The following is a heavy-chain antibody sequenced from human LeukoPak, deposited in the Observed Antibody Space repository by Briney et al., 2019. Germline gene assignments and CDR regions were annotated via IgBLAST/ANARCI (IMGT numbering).Heavy chain of an antibody. J-gene: IGHJ5*02. D-gene: IGHD5-12*01. V-gene: IGHV4-30-4*01. CDR2: IYYSGST. CDR1: GGSISSGDYY. Sequence: SETLSLTCTVSGGSISSGDYYWSWIRQPPGTGLEWIGYIYYSGSTYYNPSLKSRVTISVDTSKNQFSLKLSSVTAADTAVYYCARALGYGDYNNWFDPWGQGTLVTVSS. CDR3: ARALGYGDYNNWFDP.